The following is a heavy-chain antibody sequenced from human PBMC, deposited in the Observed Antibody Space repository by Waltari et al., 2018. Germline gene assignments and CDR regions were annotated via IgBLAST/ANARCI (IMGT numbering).Heavy chain of an antibody. CDR1: GGSFSGYY. D-gene: IGHD6-19*01. Sequence: QVQLQQWGAGLLKPSETLSLTCAVYGGSFSGYYWSWIRQPPGKGLEWSGEINHSGSTNYNPSLKSRVTISVDTSKNQFSLKLSSVTAADTAVYYCASSSGWYRGDYWGQGTLVTVSS. CDR3: ASSSGWYRGDY. V-gene: IGHV4-34*01. J-gene: IGHJ4*02. CDR2: INHSGST.